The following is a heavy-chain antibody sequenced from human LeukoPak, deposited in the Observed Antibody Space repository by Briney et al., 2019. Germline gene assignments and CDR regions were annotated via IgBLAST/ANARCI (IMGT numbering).Heavy chain of an antibody. D-gene: IGHD1-7*01. CDR1: GFTFNNHC. J-gene: IGHJ5*02. CDR2: IKEDGSEQ. V-gene: IGHV3-7*01. CDR3: SRDPFWIYA. Sequence: GGSLRLSCAASGFTFNNHCMSWVRQAPGKGLGWVANIKEDGSEQNYLDSVKGRFTISRDSAMNSLHLQMNSQRGEDTDVYDFSRDPFWIYAWGQGTLVTVSS.